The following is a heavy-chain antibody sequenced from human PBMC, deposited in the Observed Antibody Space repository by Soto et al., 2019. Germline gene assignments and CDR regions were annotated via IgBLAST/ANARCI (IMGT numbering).Heavy chain of an antibody. CDR1: GFTFSSYA. V-gene: IGHV3-23*01. CDR2: ISGSGGST. D-gene: IGHD4-17*01. CDR3: AKGGTVTYTGGAFDI. J-gene: IGHJ3*02. Sequence: EVQLLESGGGLVQPGGSLRLSCAASGFTFSSYAMSWVRQAPGKGLEWVSAISGSGGSTYYAGSVKGRFTISRDNSKNTLYLHMHSLRAEDTAVYYCAKGGTVTYTGGAFDIWGQGAVVTVSS.